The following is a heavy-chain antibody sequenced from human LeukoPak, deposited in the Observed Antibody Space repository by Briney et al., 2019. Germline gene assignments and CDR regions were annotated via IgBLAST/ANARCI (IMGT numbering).Heavy chain of an antibody. Sequence: GASVKVSCKASGGTFSSYAISWVRQPPGQGLEWMGGLIPIFGTANYAQKFQGRVTITTDESTSTAYMELRSLRSEDTAVYYCARDNCSSTSCYKSENWLDPWGQGTLVTVSS. J-gene: IGHJ5*02. CDR3: ARDNCSSTSCYKSENWLDP. D-gene: IGHD2-2*02. CDR1: GGTFSSYA. V-gene: IGHV1-69*05. CDR2: LIPIFGTA.